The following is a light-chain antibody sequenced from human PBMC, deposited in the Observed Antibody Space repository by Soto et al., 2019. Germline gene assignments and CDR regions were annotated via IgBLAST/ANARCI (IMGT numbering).Light chain of an antibody. CDR1: QSVSSSY. V-gene: IGKV3-20*01. CDR2: GAS. CDR3: QQYGSSPYT. J-gene: IGKJ2*01. Sequence: EIVLTQSPGTLSLSPGERATLSCRASQSVSSSYLAWYQQKPGQAPRLLIYGASSRATGFTDRFSGSGSGTDFTLTISRLEPEDCAVYYCQQYGSSPYTFGQGTKLEIK.